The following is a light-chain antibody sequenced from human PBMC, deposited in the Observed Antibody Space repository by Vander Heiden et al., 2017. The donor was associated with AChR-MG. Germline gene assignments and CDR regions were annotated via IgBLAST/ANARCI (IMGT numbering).Light chain of an antibody. Sequence: DIVMTQSPATLSVSPGERATLSCRASQSVSSNLAWYQQKPGQAPRLLIYGASTRATGLPARFSGSGSGTEFTLTISSLQSEDFAVYYCQQYNNWPPLDTFGQGTKLEIK. CDR1: QSVSSN. V-gene: IGKV3D-15*01. CDR2: GAS. CDR3: QQYNNWPPLDT. J-gene: IGKJ2*01.